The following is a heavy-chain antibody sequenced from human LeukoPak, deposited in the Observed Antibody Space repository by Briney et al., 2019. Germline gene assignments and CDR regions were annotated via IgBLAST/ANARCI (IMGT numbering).Heavy chain of an antibody. CDR2: INPSGGST. CDR3: ARGRGYCSGGSCLHFDY. J-gene: IGHJ4*02. V-gene: IGHV1-46*01. D-gene: IGHD2-15*01. Sequence: ASVKVSCKASGYTFTSYYMHWVRQAPGQGLEWMGIINPSGGSTSYAQKFRGRVTMTRDTSTSTVYMELSSLRSEDTAVYYCARGRGYCSGGSCLHFDYWGQGTLVTVSS. CDR1: GYTFTSYY.